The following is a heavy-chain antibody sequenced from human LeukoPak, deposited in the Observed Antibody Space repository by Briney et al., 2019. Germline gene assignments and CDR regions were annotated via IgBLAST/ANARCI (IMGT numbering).Heavy chain of an antibody. D-gene: IGHD3/OR15-3a*01. V-gene: IGHV3-23*01. Sequence: GGSLRLSCAASGFTFSTYAMTWVRQAPGKGLEWVSAISGSSSSIYSADSVKGRFTISRDNSKNTLYLQMNSLRAEDTAVYYCAKCEGIFGLVHYYYYMDVWGKGTTVTVSS. CDR1: GFTFSTYA. CDR3: AKCEGIFGLVHYYYYMDV. CDR2: ISGSSSSI. J-gene: IGHJ6*03.